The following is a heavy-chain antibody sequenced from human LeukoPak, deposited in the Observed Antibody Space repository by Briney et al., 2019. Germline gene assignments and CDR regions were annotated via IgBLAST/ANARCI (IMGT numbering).Heavy chain of an antibody. CDR2: ISWNSGSI. Sequence: GRSLRLSCAASGFTFDDYAMHWVRQAPGKGLEWVSGISWNSGSIGYADSVKGRFTISRDNAKNSLYLQMNSLRAEDTAVYYCAIHYYGSGSSFDYWGQGTLVTVSS. V-gene: IGHV3-9*01. J-gene: IGHJ4*02. CDR1: GFTFDDYA. D-gene: IGHD3-10*01. CDR3: AIHYYGSGSSFDY.